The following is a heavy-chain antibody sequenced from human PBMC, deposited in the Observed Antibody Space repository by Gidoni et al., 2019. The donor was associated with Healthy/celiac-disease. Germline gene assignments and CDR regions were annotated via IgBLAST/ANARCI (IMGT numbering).Heavy chain of an antibody. J-gene: IGHJ6*02. Sequence: EVQLVESGGVVVQHGVSLRLSCEASGFTVDDYTMHWVRQAQGKGLEWVSLISWDGGSTYYADSVKGRFTISRDNSKNSLYLQMNSLRTEDTALYYCAKEGGSGSSDYYGMDVWGQGTTVTVSS. CDR1: GFTVDDYT. D-gene: IGHD1-26*01. CDR3: AKEGGSGSSDYYGMDV. V-gene: IGHV3-43*01. CDR2: ISWDGGST.